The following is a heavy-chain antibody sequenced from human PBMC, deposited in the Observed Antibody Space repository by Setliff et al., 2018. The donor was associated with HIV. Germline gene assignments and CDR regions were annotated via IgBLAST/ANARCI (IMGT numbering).Heavy chain of an antibody. V-gene: IGHV3-30*04. Sequence: GGSLRLSCAASGFIVSSYDREWVRQERGKGLERVEVISYDGSKKYYADSVKGRFTISRDNSKNTLYLQMNSLRADDTAVYFCARGRGESRTNYFDYWSQGTLVTVSS. CDR2: ISYDGSKK. CDR1: GFIVSSYD. J-gene: IGHJ4*02. CDR3: ARGRGESRTNYFDY.